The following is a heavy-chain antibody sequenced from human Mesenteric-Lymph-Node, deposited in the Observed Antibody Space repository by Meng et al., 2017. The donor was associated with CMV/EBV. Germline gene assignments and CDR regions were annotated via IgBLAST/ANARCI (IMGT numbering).Heavy chain of an antibody. CDR1: GFTFSTYA. V-gene: IGHV3-23*03. CDR3: AKNPVDYADP. J-gene: IGHJ5*02. Sequence: GGSLRLSCAASGFTFSTYAMSWVRQAPGKGLEWVAVIYPGDRSTWYGDFVKGRFSIYSDASKSTVSLQMNSLRAEDTALYYCAKNPVDYADPWGHGTLVTVSS. CDR2: IYPGDRST. D-gene: IGHD4-17*01.